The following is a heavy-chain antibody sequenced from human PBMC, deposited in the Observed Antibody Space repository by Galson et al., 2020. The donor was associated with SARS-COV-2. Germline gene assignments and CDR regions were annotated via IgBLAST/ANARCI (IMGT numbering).Heavy chain of an antibody. J-gene: IGHJ3*02. CDR3: ARAKGVTGAFDI. V-gene: IGHV3-21*01. CDR1: GFTFSSYS. Sequence: GGSLRLSCAASGFTFSSYSMNWVRQAPGKGLEWVSSISSSSSYIYYADSVKGRFTISRDNAKNSLYLQMNSLRAEDTAVYYCARAKGVTGAFDIWGQGTMVTVSS. CDR2: ISSSSSYI. D-gene: IGHD3-16*01.